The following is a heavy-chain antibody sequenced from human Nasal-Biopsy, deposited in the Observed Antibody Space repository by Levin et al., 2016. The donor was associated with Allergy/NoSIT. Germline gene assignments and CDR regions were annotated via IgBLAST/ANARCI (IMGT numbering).Heavy chain of an antibody. Sequence: SETLSLTCALNGGSLSGFYWSWIRQPPGKGLEWIGEINHSGSSSYNPSLESRATISLGTSGNDFSLELGPVTAADTAVYYCARHSRGPYFYYGMDVWGQGTTVTVSS. CDR1: GGSLSGFY. J-gene: IGHJ6*02. D-gene: IGHD2-15*01. V-gene: IGHV4-34*01. CDR3: ARHSRGPYFYYGMDV. CDR2: INHSGSS.